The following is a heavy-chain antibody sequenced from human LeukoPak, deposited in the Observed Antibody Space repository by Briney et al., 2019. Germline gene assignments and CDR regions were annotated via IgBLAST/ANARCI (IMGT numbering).Heavy chain of an antibody. CDR2: MNPNSGNT. J-gene: IGHJ5*02. CDR3: ARAQQWLVNWFDP. V-gene: IGHV1-8*01. CDR1: GYTFTSYD. D-gene: IGHD6-19*01. Sequence: ASVKVSCKASGYTFTSYDINWVRQATGQGLEWMGWMNPNSGNTGYAQKFQGRVTMTRNTSISTAYMELSSLRSEDTAVYYCARAQQWLVNWFDPWGQGTLVTVSS.